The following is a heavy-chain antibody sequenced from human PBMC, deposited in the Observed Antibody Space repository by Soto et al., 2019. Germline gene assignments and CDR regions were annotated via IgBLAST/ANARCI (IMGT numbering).Heavy chain of an antibody. V-gene: IGHV4-59*01. D-gene: IGHD3-16*02. CDR3: AGERYDYVWGSYPLGAFDI. J-gene: IGHJ3*02. CDR1: GGSISSYY. Sequence: SETLSLTCTVSGGSISSYYWSWIRQPPGKGLEWIGYIYYSGSTNYNPSLKSRVTISVDTSKNQSSLKLISVTAADTAVYYCAGERYDYVWGSYPLGAFDIWGQGTMVTVSS. CDR2: IYYSGST.